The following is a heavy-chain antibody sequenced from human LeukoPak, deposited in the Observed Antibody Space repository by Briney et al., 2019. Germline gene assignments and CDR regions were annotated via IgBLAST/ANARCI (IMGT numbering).Heavy chain of an antibody. D-gene: IGHD6-13*01. CDR3: ARVWRYSSSWYYFDY. CDR1: GYTFTGYY. V-gene: IGHV1-2*02. CDR2: INPNSGGT. J-gene: IGHJ4*02. Sequence: ASVKVTCKASGYTFTGYYMHWVRQAPGPGLELMGWINPNSGGTNYAQKFQGRVTMTRDTSIITAYMELSRLRSDVTAVYYCARVWRYSSSWYYFDYWGQGTLFTVSS.